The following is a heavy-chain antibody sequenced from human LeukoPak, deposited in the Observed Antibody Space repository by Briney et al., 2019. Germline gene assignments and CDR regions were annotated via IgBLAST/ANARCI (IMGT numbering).Heavy chain of an antibody. D-gene: IGHD1-1*01. CDR1: GYTFTGYY. CDR3: ARDSSVQLERRPYYYYYMDV. Sequence: ASVKVSCKASGYTFTGYYMHWVRQAPGQGLERMGWINPNSGGTNYAQKFQGRVTMTRDTSISTAYMELSRLRSDDTAVYYCARDSSVQLERRPYYYYYMDVWGKGTTVTVSS. CDR2: INPNSGGT. J-gene: IGHJ6*03. V-gene: IGHV1-2*02.